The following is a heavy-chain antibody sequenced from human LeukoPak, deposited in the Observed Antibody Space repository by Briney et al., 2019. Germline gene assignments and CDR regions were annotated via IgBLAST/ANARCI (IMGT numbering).Heavy chain of an antibody. Sequence: GGSLRLSCAASGFTFSSYPMHWVRQAPGKGLEWVAVISKDGSDKHSADPVKGRFTISRDNSKNTLYLQMDSLRAEDTAVYYCAREGSIGYYPYWGQGILVTVSS. J-gene: IGHJ4*02. CDR1: GFTFSSYP. V-gene: IGHV3-30-3*01. CDR3: AREGSIGYYPY. CDR2: ISKDGSDK. D-gene: IGHD3-22*01.